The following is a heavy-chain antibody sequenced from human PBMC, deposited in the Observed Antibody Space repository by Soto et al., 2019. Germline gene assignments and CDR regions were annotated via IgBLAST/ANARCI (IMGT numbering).Heavy chain of an antibody. D-gene: IGHD5-18*01. Sequence: EVQLVQSGAEVKKPGESLKISCKGSGYSFTSYWIGWVRQMPGKGLEWMGIIYPGDSDTRYSPSFQGQVTISADKSISTAYLQWSSLKASDTAMYYCARHNYVDTAFPGAFDIWGQGTMVTVSS. CDR2: IYPGDSDT. CDR3: ARHNYVDTAFPGAFDI. V-gene: IGHV5-51*01. J-gene: IGHJ3*02. CDR1: GYSFTSYW.